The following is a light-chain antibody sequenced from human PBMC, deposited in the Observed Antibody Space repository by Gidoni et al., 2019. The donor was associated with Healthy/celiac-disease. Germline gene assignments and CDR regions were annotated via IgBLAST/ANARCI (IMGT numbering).Light chain of an antibody. CDR2: DAS. CDR1: QDISTY. V-gene: IGKV1-33*01. CDR3: QQYDNLPLT. J-gene: IGKJ4*01. Sequence: DIPMTPSPSSLSASVGDRVTITCQASQDISTYLNWYQQNPGKAPKLLIYDASNLETGVPSRFSGSGSGTDFTFTISSLQPEDIATYYCQQYDNLPLTFGGGTKVEIK.